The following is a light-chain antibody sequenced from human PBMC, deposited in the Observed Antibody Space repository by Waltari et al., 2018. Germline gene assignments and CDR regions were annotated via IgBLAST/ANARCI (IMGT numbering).Light chain of an antibody. CDR2: GAS. J-gene: IGKJ2*01. CDR1: QSVSNT. V-gene: IGKV3-15*01. Sequence: EIVMTQSPANLSVSPGERVTLPCRASQSVSNTLAWYQQKPGQAPRLLIYGASTRASGIPARFSGSGSGTEFTLTISSLQSEDFAVYSCQHYGNWPMSTFGQGTKVEI. CDR3: QHYGNWPMST.